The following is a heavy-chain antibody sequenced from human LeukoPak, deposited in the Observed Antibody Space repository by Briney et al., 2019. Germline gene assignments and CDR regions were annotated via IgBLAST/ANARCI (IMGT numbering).Heavy chain of an antibody. D-gene: IGHD1/OR15-1a*01. V-gene: IGHV1-2*02. CDR1: GYTLTGYY. CDR3: ARGDRNNRGHQPEYYFDY. J-gene: IGHJ4*02. CDR2: IYPNSGGT. Sequence: ASVKVSCKASGYTLTGYYMHWVRQAPGQGREWMGWIYPNSGGTNYAQKFQGRVTMTRDTPISTAYMELSSLRSDDTAVYYCARGDRNNRGHQPEYYFDYWGQGTLATVSS.